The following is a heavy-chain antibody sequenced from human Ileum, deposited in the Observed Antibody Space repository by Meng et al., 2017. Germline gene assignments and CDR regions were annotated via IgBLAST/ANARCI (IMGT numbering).Heavy chain of an antibody. CDR3: ARGFPEWLPSSYYYYGMDV. J-gene: IGHJ6*01. CDR2: INSDGSST. Sequence: GESLKISCAASGFTFSSYWMHWVRQAPGKGLVWVSRINSDGSSTSYADSVKGRFTISRDNAKNTLYLQMNSLRAEDTAVYYCARGFPEWLPSSYYYYGMDVWGQGNTV. V-gene: IGHV3-74*01. CDR1: GFTFSSYW. D-gene: IGHD3-3*01.